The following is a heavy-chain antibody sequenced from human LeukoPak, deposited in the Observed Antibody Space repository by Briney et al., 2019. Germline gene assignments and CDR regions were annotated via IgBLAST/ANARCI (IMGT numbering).Heavy chain of an antibody. CDR3: AREGNIVVVPAAFFDY. CDR1: GFTFSSYG. CDR2: ISYDGSNK. Sequence: GGSLRLSCAASGFTFSSYGMHWVRQAPGKGLEWVAVISYDGSNKYYADSVKGRFTISRDNSKNTLYLQMNSLRAEDTAVYYCAREGNIVVVPAAFFDYWGQGTLVTVSS. D-gene: IGHD2-2*01. J-gene: IGHJ4*02. V-gene: IGHV3-30*03.